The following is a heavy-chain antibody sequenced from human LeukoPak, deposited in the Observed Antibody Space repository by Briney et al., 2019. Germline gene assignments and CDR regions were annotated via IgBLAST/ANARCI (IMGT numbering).Heavy chain of an antibody. Sequence: SVKVSCKASGGTFSRYAISWVRQAPGQGLEWMGGIIPIFGTANYAQKFQGRVTITADKATSTAYMELSSLRSEDTAVYYCARGCRVADQSSGWSGYDCYYYGMDVWGKGTTVTVSS. CDR2: IIPIFGTA. CDR3: ARGCRVADQSSGWSGYDCYYYGMDV. D-gene: IGHD6-19*01. V-gene: IGHV1-69*06. J-gene: IGHJ6*04. CDR1: GGTFSRYA.